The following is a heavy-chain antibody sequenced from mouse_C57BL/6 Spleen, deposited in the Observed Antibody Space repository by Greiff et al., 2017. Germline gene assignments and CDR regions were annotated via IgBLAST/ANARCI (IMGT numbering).Heavy chain of an antibody. V-gene: IGHV1-66*01. CDR1: GYSFTSYY. CDR3: ARGYYGSSYGAMDY. D-gene: IGHD1-1*01. Sequence: QVQLKESGPELVKPGASVKISCKASGYSFTSYYIHWVKQRPGQGLEWIGWIYPGSGNTKYNEKFKGKATLTADTSSSTAYMQLSSLTSEDSAVYYCARGYYGSSYGAMDYWGQGTSVTVSS. CDR2: IYPGSGNT. J-gene: IGHJ4*01.